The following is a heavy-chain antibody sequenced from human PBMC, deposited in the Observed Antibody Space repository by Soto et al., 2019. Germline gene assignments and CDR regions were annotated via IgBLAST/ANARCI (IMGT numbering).Heavy chain of an antibody. CDR2: INHSGGT. CDR3: ARLSWSTHYFDY. J-gene: IGHJ4*02. D-gene: IGHD6-13*01. CDR1: GGSFSGYY. V-gene: IGHV4-34*01. Sequence: PSETLSLTCAVYGGSFSGYYWSWIRQPPGKGLEWIGEINHSGGTNYNPSLKSRVTISVDTSKNQFSLKLSSVTAADTAVYYCARLSWSTHYFDYWGQGTLVTVSS.